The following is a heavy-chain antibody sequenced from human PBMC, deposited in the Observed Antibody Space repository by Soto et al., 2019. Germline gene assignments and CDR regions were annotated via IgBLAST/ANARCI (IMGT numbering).Heavy chain of an antibody. CDR2: ISSSSSYI. J-gene: IGHJ5*02. Sequence: GGSLRLSCAASGFTFSSYSMNWVRQAPGKGLEWVSSISSSSSYIYYADSVKGRFTISRDNAKNSLYLQMNSLRAEDTAVYYCARVGAEDIVVVPAARGLNWFDPWGQGTLVTVSS. CDR3: ARVGAEDIVVVPAARGLNWFDP. D-gene: IGHD2-2*01. V-gene: IGHV3-21*01. CDR1: GFTFSSYS.